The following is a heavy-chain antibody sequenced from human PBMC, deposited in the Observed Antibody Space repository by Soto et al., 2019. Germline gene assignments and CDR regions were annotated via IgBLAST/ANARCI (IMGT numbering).Heavy chain of an antibody. V-gene: IGHV3-15*01. D-gene: IGHD5-18*01. CDR3: TTQLWPHIYYYYYMDV. CDR2: IKSKTDGGTT. CDR1: GFTFSNAW. J-gene: IGHJ6*03. Sequence: GGSLRLSCAASGFTFSNAWMSWVRQAPGKGLEWVGRIKSKTDGGTTDYAAPVKGRFTISRDDSKNTLYLQMNSLKTEDTAVYYCTTQLWPHIYYYYYMDVWGKGTTVTVSS.